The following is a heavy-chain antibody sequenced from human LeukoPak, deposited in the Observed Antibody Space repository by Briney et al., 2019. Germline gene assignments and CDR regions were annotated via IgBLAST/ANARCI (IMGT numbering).Heavy chain of an antibody. V-gene: IGHV4-39*01. CDR2: VYHSGST. Sequence: PSETLSLTCFVSGASVINNNYYWAWIRQPPGKGLEWIGSVYHSGSTSYNPSLKSRVTMPVDTSKNHFTLKLNSVTAADTAVYSCAGHKYYNFWGSFNWFDPWGQGILVTVSS. J-gene: IGHJ5*02. D-gene: IGHD3-3*01. CDR1: GASVINNNYY. CDR3: AGHKYYNFWGSFNWFDP.